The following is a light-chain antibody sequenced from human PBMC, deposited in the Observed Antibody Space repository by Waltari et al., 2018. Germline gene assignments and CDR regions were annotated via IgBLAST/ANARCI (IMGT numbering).Light chain of an antibody. CDR1: VLANQY. CDR3: YAAADNNLGV. CDR2: RDT. J-gene: IGLJ2*01. V-gene: IGLV3-27*01. Sequence: SFELTQTSSLSVSPGQTVRISCSGDVLANQYARWFQQKPGQAPVLIIFRDTERPSGIPERFSGSSSGTTATLIIRGAQVEDEGDYYCYAAADNNLGVFGGGTKVTVL.